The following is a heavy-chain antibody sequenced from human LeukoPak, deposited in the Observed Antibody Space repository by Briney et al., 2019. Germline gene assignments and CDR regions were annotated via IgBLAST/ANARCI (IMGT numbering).Heavy chain of an antibody. CDR1: GGSISSGGYS. J-gene: IGHJ4*02. D-gene: IGHD6-13*01. Sequence: SETLSLTCAVSGGSISSGGYSWSWIRQPPGKGLEWIGYIYHSGSTNYNPSLKSRVTISVDTSKNQFSLKLSSVTAADTAVYYCARGRGSSSWYGWVYFDYWGQGTLVTVSS. CDR2: IYHSGST. V-gene: IGHV4-30-2*01. CDR3: ARGRGSSSWYGWVYFDY.